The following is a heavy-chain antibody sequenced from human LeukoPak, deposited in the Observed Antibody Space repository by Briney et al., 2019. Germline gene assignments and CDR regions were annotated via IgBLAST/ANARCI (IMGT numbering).Heavy chain of an antibody. V-gene: IGHV3-53*01. CDR1: XFTVSSNY. D-gene: IGHD6-13*01. Sequence: RLSCAXSXFTVSSNYMSWVRQAPGKGLEWVSVIYSGGSTYYADSVKGRFTISRDNSKNTLYLQMNSLRAEDTAVYYCAGDSSPYYFDYWGQGTLVTVSS. J-gene: IGHJ4*02. CDR2: IYSGGST. CDR3: AGDSSPYYFDY.